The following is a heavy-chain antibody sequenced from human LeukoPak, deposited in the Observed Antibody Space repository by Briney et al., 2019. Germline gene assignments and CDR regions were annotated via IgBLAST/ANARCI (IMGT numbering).Heavy chain of an antibody. J-gene: IGHJ6*02. CDR1: GYTFTGYY. D-gene: IGHD6-19*01. Sequence: ASVKVSCKASGYTFTGYYMHWVRQAPGQGLERMGWINPNSGGTNYAQKFRGRVTMTRDTSISTAYMELSRLRSDDTAVYYCARGPYSSGWYDIYYYYYGMDVWGQGTTVTVSS. CDR3: ARGPYSSGWYDIYYYYYGMDV. V-gene: IGHV1-2*02. CDR2: INPNSGGT.